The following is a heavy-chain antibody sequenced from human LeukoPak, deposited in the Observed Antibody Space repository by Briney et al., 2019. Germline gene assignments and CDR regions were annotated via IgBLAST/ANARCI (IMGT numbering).Heavy chain of an antibody. V-gene: IGHV3-53*01. CDR1: GFAVTNTF. CDR2: IHSGGTT. Sequence: GGSLRLSCAASGFAVTNTFMTWVRQAPGKGLEWVSVIHSGGTTDYAGSVKGRFTISRDKSKNTLYLQMNSLRADDTAVYYCARGAVTRDFDYWGQGTLVTVSS. J-gene: IGHJ4*02. CDR3: ARGAVTRDFDY. D-gene: IGHD4-17*01.